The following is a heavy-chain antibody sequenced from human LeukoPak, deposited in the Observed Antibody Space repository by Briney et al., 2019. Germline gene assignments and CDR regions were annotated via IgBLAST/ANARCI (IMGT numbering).Heavy chain of an antibody. CDR3: AKDSGYCSSSGCYFDF. J-gene: IGHJ4*02. Sequence: GGSLRLSCAASGFTFRTYAMTWVRQAPGKGLEWVSGISGSGESTYYADSVKGRFTISRDNSKNTLYLQMNSLRAEDTAVYYCAKDSGYCSSSGCYFDFWGQGTLVSVSS. D-gene: IGHD2-2*03. V-gene: IGHV3-23*01. CDR1: GFTFRTYA. CDR2: ISGSGEST.